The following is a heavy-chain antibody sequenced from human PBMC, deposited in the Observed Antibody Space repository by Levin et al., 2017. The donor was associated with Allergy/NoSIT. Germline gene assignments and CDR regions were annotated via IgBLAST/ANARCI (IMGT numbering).Heavy chain of an antibody. CDR3: AAHNTGAY. Sequence: ASVKVSCAASGFTFSHFWMIWVRQAPGKGLEWVANIKQDGSEKFYVDSVRGRFAISRDNARNSLYLQMNSLKAEDTAVYYCAAHNTGAYWGQGTLVTVSS. V-gene: IGHV3-7*01. CDR1: GFTFSHFW. CDR2: IKQDGSEK. D-gene: IGHD1-1*01. J-gene: IGHJ4*02.